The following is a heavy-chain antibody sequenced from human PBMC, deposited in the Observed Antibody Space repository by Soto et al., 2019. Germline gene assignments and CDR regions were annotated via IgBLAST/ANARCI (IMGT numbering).Heavy chain of an antibody. CDR2: IGGSGGT. D-gene: IGHD2-15*01. Sequence: EVQLLESGGGLVQPGGSLRLSCAASGFTFSSYAMSWVRLAPGKGLEWFSSIGGSGGTYYADSVKGRFTISRDNSKNMLYVHLNSLRAEDTAMYYCAKGQGWSYYYDAWGQGTVVTVSS. J-gene: IGHJ4*02. V-gene: IGHV3-23*01. CDR3: AKGQGWSYYYDA. CDR1: GFTFSSYA.